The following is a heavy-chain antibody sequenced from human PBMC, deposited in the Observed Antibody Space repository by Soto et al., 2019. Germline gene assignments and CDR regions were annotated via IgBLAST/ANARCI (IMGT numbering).Heavy chain of an antibody. Sequence: QVQLQESGPGPVKPSETLTLTCTVSGGSISSYSWTWIRQPPGEGLEWIGYIDYSGRTNYSPSLQSRVTISVDTSKNQFSLRLSPVTAADTAMYYCARVGKNSDYYDYYMDVWGKGTTVTVSS. V-gene: IGHV4-59*01. J-gene: IGHJ6*03. CDR2: IDYSGRT. D-gene: IGHD7-27*01. CDR1: GGSISSYS. CDR3: ARVGKNSDYYDYYMDV.